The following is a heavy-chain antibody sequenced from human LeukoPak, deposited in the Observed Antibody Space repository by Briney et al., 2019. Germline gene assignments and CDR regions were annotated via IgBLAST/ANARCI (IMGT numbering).Heavy chain of an antibody. Sequence: ASVKVSCQASGYTFTGYYMHWVRQAPGQGLEWMGWINPNSGGTNYAQKFQRRVTMTRDTSISTAYMELSRLRSDDTAVYYCARLFNADYADYFDYWGQGTLVTVSS. CDR3: ARLFNADYADYFDY. D-gene: IGHD3-16*01. J-gene: IGHJ4*02. V-gene: IGHV1-2*02. CDR2: INPNSGGT. CDR1: GYTFTGYY.